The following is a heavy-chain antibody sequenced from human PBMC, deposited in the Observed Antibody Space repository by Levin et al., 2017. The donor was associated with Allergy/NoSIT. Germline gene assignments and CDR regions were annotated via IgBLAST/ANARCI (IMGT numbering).Heavy chain of an antibody. J-gene: IGHJ4*02. CDR1: GYSFTAYY. CDR2: INPNTGGT. Sequence: GESLKISCEASGYSFTAYYIYWIRRAPGQGLEWLGWINPNTGGTDSAQKFQGRVTMTRDTSISTAYMELRRLTSDDTAVYYCARRLSLGWLRPRYYFDYWGQGTLVTVSS. V-gene: IGHV1-2*02. CDR3: ARRLSLGWLRPRYYFDY. D-gene: IGHD3-3*01.